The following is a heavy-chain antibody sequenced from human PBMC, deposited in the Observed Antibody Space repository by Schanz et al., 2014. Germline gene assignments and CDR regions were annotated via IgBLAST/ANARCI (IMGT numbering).Heavy chain of an antibody. J-gene: IGHJ4*02. CDR1: GFISDYG. CDR3: ATETYSSSWCFDY. V-gene: IGHV3-7*01. D-gene: IGHD6-13*01. Sequence: VQLVESGGSVVQPGRSLRLSCAGSGFISDYGMHWVRQAPGEGLEWVANIKQDGSEKYYVDSVKGRFTISRDNAKNSLYLQMNSLRPEDTAVYYCATETYSSSWCFDYWGQGTLVTVSS. CDR2: IKQDGSEK.